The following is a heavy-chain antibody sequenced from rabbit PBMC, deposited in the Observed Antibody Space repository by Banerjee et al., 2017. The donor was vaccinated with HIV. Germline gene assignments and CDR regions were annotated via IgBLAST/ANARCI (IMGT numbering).Heavy chain of an antibody. CDR2: INTSSGNT. CDR1: GFSFSNKYV. Sequence: QEQLVESGGGLVKPGASLTLTCKASGFSFSNKYVMCWVRQAPGKGLEWIACINTSSGNTVYASWAKGRFTISSHNAQNTLYLQLNSLTAADTATYFCAGDSSSGWDAFYFDLWGQGTLVTVS. CDR3: AGDSSSGWDAFYFDL. V-gene: IGHV1S45*01. D-gene: IGHD4-1*01. J-gene: IGHJ4*01.